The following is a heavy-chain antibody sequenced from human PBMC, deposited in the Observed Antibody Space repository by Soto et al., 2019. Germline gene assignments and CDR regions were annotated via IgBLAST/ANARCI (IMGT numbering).Heavy chain of an antibody. CDR3: ARALGSSPLPF. V-gene: IGHV4-31*03. Sequence: PSETLSLTCTVSGDSVTRNDVYWSWIRHHPGKGLEWLGYIFYRGITHYNPSLKSRISMSVDTSKNQFSLSLSSVTAADTAVYYWARALGSSPLPFGGQGTLVTVPS. CDR2: IFYRGIT. J-gene: IGHJ4*02. CDR1: GDSVTRNDVY. D-gene: IGHD6-6*01.